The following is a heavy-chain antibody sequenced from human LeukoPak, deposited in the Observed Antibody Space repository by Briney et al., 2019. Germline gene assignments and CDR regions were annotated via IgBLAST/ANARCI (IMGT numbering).Heavy chain of an antibody. J-gene: IGHJ4*02. V-gene: IGHV4-59*12. Sequence: SETLSLTCTVSGGSINNFYWSWIRQSPGKGLEWIGYVHSSGRTDYNPSLRSRVSMSADTSKSQLSLRLTSVTATDTAVYYCARVKASSTSWTFDQWGQGALVTVSS. D-gene: IGHD2-2*01. CDR3: ARVKASSTSWTFDQ. CDR1: GGSINNFY. CDR2: VHSSGRT.